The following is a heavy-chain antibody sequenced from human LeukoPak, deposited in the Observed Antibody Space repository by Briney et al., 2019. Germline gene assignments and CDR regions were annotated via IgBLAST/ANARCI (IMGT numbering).Heavy chain of an antibody. V-gene: IGHV1-18*01. D-gene: IGHD3-3*01. CDR1: GYTFTSYG. CDR2: ISAYNGNT. CDR3: ARDGYYDFWSGYSTYGMDV. J-gene: IGHJ6*02. Sequence: ASVKVSCKASGYTFTSYGISWVRQAPGQGLEWMGWISAYNGNTNYAQKLQGRVTMTTDTSTSTAYMELRSLRSDDTAVYCCARDGYYDFWSGYSTYGMDVWGQGATVTVSS.